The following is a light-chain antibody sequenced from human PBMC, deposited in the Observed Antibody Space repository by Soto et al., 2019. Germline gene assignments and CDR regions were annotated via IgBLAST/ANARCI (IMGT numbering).Light chain of an antibody. CDR1: SNDVGSYNL. V-gene: IGLV2-23*01. Sequence: QSVLTQPASVSGSPGQSITISCTGTSNDVGSYNLVSWYQHHPGKAPKLMIFEGSKRPSGVSNRFSGSKSGNTASLTISGLQAEDEADFYCCSYACSNYYVFGTVTKVTVL. CDR3: CSYACSNYYV. J-gene: IGLJ1*01. CDR2: EGS.